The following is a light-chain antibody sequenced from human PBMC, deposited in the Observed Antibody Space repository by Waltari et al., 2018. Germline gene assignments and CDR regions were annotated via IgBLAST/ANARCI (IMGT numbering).Light chain of an antibody. CDR3: LQVNSYPHT. J-gene: IGKJ2*01. CDR1: QGINTF. CDR2: SAS. Sequence: DIQLTQSPSFLSASVGDRVTITCRASQGINTFLAWSQHKPGQAPNFLIYSASTLQSGVPSRFSGSGSGTDFTLTISGLQPEDYATYYCLQVNSYPHTFGQGTKLEIK. V-gene: IGKV1-9*01.